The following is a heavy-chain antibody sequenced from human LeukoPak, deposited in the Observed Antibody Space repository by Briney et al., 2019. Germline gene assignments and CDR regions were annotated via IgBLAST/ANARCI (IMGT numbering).Heavy chain of an antibody. J-gene: IGHJ5*02. Sequence: SETLSLTCAVYGGSFSGYYWSWIRQPPGMGLQWIGEINHSGSTNYNPSLKSRVTISVDTSKNQFSLKLSSVTAADTAVYYCARGPKPKSITMVRGVNFQRTKNWFDPWGQGTLVTVPS. CDR3: ARGPKPKSITMVRGVNFQRTKNWFDP. CDR1: GGSFSGYY. CDR2: INHSGST. D-gene: IGHD3-10*01. V-gene: IGHV4-34*01.